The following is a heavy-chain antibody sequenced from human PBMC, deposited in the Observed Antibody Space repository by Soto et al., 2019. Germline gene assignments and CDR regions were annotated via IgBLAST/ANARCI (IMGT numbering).Heavy chain of an antibody. J-gene: IGHJ5*02. V-gene: IGHV4-39*01. D-gene: IGHD7-27*01. CDR3: ARHEVTGVDWFDP. Sequence: PSETLSLTCTVPGGSISSSSYYWGWIRQPPGKGLEWIGSIYYSGSTYYNPSLKSRVTISVDTSKNQFSLKLSSVTAADTAVYYCARHEVTGVDWFDPWGQGTLVTVSS. CDR2: IYYSGST. CDR1: GGSISSSSYY.